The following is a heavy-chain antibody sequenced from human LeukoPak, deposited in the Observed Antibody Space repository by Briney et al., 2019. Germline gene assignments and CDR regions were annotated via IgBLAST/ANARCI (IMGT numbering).Heavy chain of an antibody. CDR3: ARGVPYGGLRALGAFDI. CDR1: GASISGSGYY. V-gene: IGHV4-61*05. Sequence: SETLSLTCAVSGASISGSGYYWGWIRQPPGKGLEWIGYIYYSGSTNYNPSLKSRVTISVDTSKNQFSLKLSSVTAADTAVYYCARGVPYGGLRALGAFDIWGQGTMVTVSS. J-gene: IGHJ3*02. CDR2: IYYSGST. D-gene: IGHD4-23*01.